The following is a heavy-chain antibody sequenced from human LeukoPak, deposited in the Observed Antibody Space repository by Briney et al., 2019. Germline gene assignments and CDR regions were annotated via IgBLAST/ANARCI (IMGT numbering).Heavy chain of an antibody. CDR2: IRYDGSNK. D-gene: IGHD4-17*01. J-gene: IGHJ6*02. Sequence: GGSLRLSCAASGFTFSSYGMHWVRQAPGKGLEWVAVIRYDGSNKYYADSVKGRFTISRDNSKNTLYLQMNSLRAEDTAVYYCAGERPATVTSDSLIYYYYGMDVWGQGTTVTVSS. V-gene: IGHV3-33*01. CDR1: GFTFSSYG. CDR3: AGERPATVTSDSLIYYYYGMDV.